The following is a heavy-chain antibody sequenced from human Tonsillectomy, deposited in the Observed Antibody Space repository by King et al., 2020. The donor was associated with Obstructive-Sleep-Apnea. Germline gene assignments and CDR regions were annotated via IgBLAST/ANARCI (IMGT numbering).Heavy chain of an antibody. V-gene: IGHV3-30*04. CDR1: GFTFSTYA. J-gene: IGHJ6*02. CDR2: ISYDGSNK. CDR3: AREYYGSGSYGYDYYHYYGMDV. Sequence: VQLVESGGGVVQPGRSLRLSCAASGFTFSTYAMHWVRQAPGKGLEWVAVISYDGSNKYYADSVKGRFTISRDNSKHTLYLQMNSLRAEETAVYYCAREYYGSGSYGYDYYHYYGMDVWGQGTTVTVSS. D-gene: IGHD3-10*01.